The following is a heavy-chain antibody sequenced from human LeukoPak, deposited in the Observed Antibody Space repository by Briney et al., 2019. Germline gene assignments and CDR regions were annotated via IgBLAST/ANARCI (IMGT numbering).Heavy chain of an antibody. J-gene: IGHJ4*02. V-gene: IGHV1-18*01. D-gene: IGHD3-10*01. Sequence: ASVKVSCKASGYTFTSYGISGVRQAAGQGLEWMGWISPYNGNTKYAQKLQGRVTMTTDTSTRTVYMELRRLRSDDTAVYYCARASITMVRGDGKGRYFDYWGQGTLVTVSS. CDR3: ARASITMVRGDGKGRYFDY. CDR1: GYTFTSYG. CDR2: ISPYNGNT.